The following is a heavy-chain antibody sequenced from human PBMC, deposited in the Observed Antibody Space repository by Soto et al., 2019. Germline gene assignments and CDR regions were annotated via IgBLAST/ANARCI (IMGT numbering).Heavy chain of an antibody. J-gene: IGHJ6*03. CDR1: GGSFSGYY. CDR3: ARGNTHFYYYYYMDV. V-gene: IGHV4-34*01. CDR2: INHSGST. Sequence: TSETLSLTXAVYGGSFSGYYWSWIRQPPGKGLEWIGEINHSGSTNYNPSLKSRVTISVDTSKNQFSLKLSSVTAADTAVYYCARGNTHFYYYYYMDVWGKGTTVTVSS.